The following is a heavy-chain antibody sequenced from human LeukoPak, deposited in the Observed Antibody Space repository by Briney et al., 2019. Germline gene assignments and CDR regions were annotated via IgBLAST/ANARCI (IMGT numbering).Heavy chain of an antibody. Sequence: GESLKISCKGFGYSFPTYWIGWVRQMPGKGLEWMGIIYPGHSDIRYSPSFQGQVTISADKSISTAYLHWTSLKASDTAMYYCARLDGGGYYYDYYYGMDVWGQGTTVTVSS. CDR1: GYSFPTYW. CDR3: ARLDGGGYYYDYYYGMDV. J-gene: IGHJ6*02. CDR2: IYPGHSDI. V-gene: IGHV5-51*01. D-gene: IGHD3-22*01.